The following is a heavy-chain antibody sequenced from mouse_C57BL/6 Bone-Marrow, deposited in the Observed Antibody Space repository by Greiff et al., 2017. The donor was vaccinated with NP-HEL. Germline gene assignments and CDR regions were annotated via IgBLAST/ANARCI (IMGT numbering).Heavy chain of an antibody. CDR2: IHPNSGST. CDR3: ARSYYGSSYAGFAY. J-gene: IGHJ3*01. D-gene: IGHD1-1*01. V-gene: IGHV1-64*01. CDR1: GYTFTSYW. Sequence: QVQLQQPGAELVKPGASVKLSCKASGYTFTSYWMHWVKQRPGQGLEWIGMIHPNSGSTNYNEKFTSKATLTVDKSSSTAYMQLSSLTSEDSAVYYCARSYYGSSYAGFAYWGQGTLVTVSA.